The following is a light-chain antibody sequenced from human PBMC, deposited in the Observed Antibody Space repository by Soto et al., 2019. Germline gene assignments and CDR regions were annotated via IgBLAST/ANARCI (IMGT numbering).Light chain of an antibody. V-gene: IGKV1-27*01. J-gene: IGKJ4*01. CDR1: QGISNY. CDR2: AAS. Sequence: DILMTQSPSSLSSSVGDRVTITCRASQGISNYLAWYQQKPGKVPKLLIYAASTLHSGVPSRFSGSGSGTVFTLTITSLQPDDIATYYCQKYNSAPLTFGGGTKVEIK. CDR3: QKYNSAPLT.